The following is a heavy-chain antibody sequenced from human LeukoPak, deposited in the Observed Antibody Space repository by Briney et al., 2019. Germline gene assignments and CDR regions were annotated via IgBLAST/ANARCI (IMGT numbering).Heavy chain of an antibody. Sequence: GGSLRLSCGASGLTFSTYSMNWVRQAPGKGLEWVSYISSDSGTRYYADSVKGRFTISRDNAKNSLYLQMNSLRAEDTAVYYCARAQYYDFWSGYYSSYWGQGTLVTVSS. CDR1: GLTFSTYS. CDR3: ARAQYYDFWSGYYSSY. V-gene: IGHV3-48*01. CDR2: ISSDSGTR. J-gene: IGHJ4*02. D-gene: IGHD3-3*01.